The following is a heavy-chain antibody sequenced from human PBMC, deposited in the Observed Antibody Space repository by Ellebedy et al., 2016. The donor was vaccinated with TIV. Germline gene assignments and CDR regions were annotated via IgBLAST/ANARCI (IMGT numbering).Heavy chain of an antibody. CDR2: IYYNGST. CDR1: GGSISSSY. Sequence: MPGGSLRLSCTVSGGSISSSYWSWVRQPPGKGLEWIGFIYYNGSTNYNPSLKGRVTISVDTPKNQFSLKLSSVTAADTAVYFCARAIAAADFFDYWGQGTLVTVSS. CDR3: ARAIAAADFFDY. J-gene: IGHJ4*02. D-gene: IGHD6-13*01. V-gene: IGHV4-59*01.